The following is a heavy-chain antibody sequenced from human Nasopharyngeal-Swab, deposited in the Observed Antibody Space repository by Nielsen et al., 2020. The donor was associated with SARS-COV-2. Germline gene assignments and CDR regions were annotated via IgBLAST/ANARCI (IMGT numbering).Heavy chain of an antibody. CDR1: GFTFSSYD. D-gene: IGHD2-2*01. J-gene: IGHJ6*03. CDR2: IGTAGDT. CDR3: ARGNIVVVPAAIRYYYYYYMDV. V-gene: IGHV3-13*01. Sequence: GGSLRLSCAASGFTFSSYDMHWVRQATGKGLEWVSAIGTAGDTYYPGSVKGRFTISRENAKNSLYLQMNSLRAKDTAVYYCARGNIVVVPAAIRYYYYYYMDVWGKGTTVTVSS.